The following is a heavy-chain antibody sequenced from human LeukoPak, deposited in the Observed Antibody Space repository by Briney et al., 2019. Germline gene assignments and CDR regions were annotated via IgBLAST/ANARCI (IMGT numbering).Heavy chain of an antibody. CDR1: GYCFTTYW. V-gene: IGHV5-51*01. CDR2: IYPGDSDT. CDR3: ARQFRDSSGYYSYYFDY. Sequence: GASLKISCKGSGYCFTTYWIGWVRQMPGGGLEWMGIIYPGDSDTRYSPSFQGQVTISADKSISTAYLQWSSLKASDTAMYYCARQFRDSSGYYSYYFDYWGQGTLVTVSS. D-gene: IGHD3-22*01. J-gene: IGHJ4*02.